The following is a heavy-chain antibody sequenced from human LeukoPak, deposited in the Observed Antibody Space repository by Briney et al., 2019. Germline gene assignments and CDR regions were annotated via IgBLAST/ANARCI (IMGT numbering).Heavy chain of an antibody. CDR1: GGSISSNTYY. Sequence: KPSETLPLTCTVSGGSISSNTYYWGWISQPPGKGLEWIGSIYYSGSTYYNPSLKSPVTISVDTSKNQFSLKLSSVTAADTAVYYCARQEYSNSYFDYWVQGTLVTVSS. CDR3: ARQEYSNSYFDY. D-gene: IGHD2/OR15-2a*01. CDR2: IYYSGST. J-gene: IGHJ4*02. V-gene: IGHV4-39*01.